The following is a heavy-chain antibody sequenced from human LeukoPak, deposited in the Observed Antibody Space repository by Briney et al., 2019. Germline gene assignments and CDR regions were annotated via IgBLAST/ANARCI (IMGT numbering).Heavy chain of an antibody. J-gene: IGHJ4*02. D-gene: IGHD6-19*01. Sequence: PGGSLRLSCAASGFTASTNYMSWVRQAPGKGLEWVSVIYTGGSTYYADSVKGGFTISRDNSKNTLFLQMNSLRAEDTAVYYCARVRSSGLFDYWGQGTLVTVSS. CDR1: GFTASTNY. CDR3: ARVRSSGLFDY. V-gene: IGHV3-66*01. CDR2: IYTGGST.